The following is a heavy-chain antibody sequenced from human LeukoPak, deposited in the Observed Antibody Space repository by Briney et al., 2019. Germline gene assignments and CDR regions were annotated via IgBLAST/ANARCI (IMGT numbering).Heavy chain of an antibody. CDR1: GFTFNTYG. D-gene: IGHD3-22*01. Sequence: GGSLRLSCAASGFTFNTYGMTWVRQAPGKGLEWVSAITSSGGSTYYGDSVKGRFTISRDNAKNSLYLQMNSLRAEDTAVYYCARDPEDYYDSSDYYDDFDMWGQGTMVTVSS. V-gene: IGHV3-23*01. CDR3: ARDPEDYYDSSDYYDDFDM. CDR2: ITSSGGST. J-gene: IGHJ3*02.